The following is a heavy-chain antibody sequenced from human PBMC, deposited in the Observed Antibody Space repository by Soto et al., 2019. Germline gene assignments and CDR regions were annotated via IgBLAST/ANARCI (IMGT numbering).Heavy chain of an antibody. CDR2: ISGSGGST. Sequence: AGGSLRLSCAASGFTFSSYTMSWVRQAPGEGLEWVSAISGSGGSTYYADSVKGRFTISRDNSKNTLYLQMNSLRAEDTAVYYCAKLPENPDIVVVPAALYYYYYGMDVWGQGTTVTVSS. D-gene: IGHD2-2*01. CDR1: GFTFSSYT. CDR3: AKLPENPDIVVVPAALYYYYYGMDV. V-gene: IGHV3-23*01. J-gene: IGHJ6*02.